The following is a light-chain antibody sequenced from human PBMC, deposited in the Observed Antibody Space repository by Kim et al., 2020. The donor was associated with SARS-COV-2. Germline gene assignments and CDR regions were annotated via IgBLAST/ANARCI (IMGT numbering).Light chain of an antibody. Sequence: SASVGDSVTITRLSSQSISNYLNWYQQKPGKAPELLVYGASSLQGGVPSRFGGSGSGTDFTLTIRGLQVEDDATYYCQQSYNILRTFGQGTKLEI. J-gene: IGKJ2*01. CDR1: QSISNY. V-gene: IGKV1-39*01. CDR2: GAS. CDR3: QQSYNILRT.